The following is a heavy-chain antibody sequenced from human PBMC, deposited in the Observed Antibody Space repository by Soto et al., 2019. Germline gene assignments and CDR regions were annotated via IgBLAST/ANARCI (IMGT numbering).Heavy chain of an antibody. CDR3: DRGRIVASIHDAFEI. Sequence: QGQLLQSGDEVKKPGASVRVSCRASGYDFTSYGISWVRQAPGQGLEWVSWISAYNGKRDTAQKFQGRVTMTLDTSTDTAHMELGDLTSADTAVYYCDRGRIVASIHDAFEIWGKGTMVAVSS. CDR1: GYDFTSYG. D-gene: IGHD2-21*01. V-gene: IGHV1-18*01. CDR2: ISAYNGKR. J-gene: IGHJ3*02.